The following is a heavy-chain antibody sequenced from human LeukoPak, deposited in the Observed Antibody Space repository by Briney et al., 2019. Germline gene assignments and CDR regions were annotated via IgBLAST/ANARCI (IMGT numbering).Heavy chain of an antibody. CDR1: GFAFNSYW. CDR3: AKEGQWLGSDAFDI. Sequence: PGGSLRLSCAASGFAFNSYWMSWVRQAPGKGLEWVANIQQDGRETYYVDSVKGRFTISRDNARKSLYLQMNSLRAEDTAVYYCAKEGQWLGSDAFDIWGQGTMVTVSS. CDR2: IQQDGRET. J-gene: IGHJ3*02. D-gene: IGHD6-19*01. V-gene: IGHV3-7*03.